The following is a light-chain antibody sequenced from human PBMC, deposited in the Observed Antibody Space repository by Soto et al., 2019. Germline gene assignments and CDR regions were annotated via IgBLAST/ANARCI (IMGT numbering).Light chain of an antibody. CDR1: QSISFY. V-gene: IGKV1-39*01. J-gene: IGKJ1*01. Sequence: DIQMTQSPSSLSASVGERVTITCRASQSISFYLNWYQHRPGKAPQLLIYGASTLRSGVPSRFSGRGSGTDFTLTITSLQPEDFATYSCQEGYTSSRTFGQGTTVEI. CDR3: QEGYTSSRT. CDR2: GAS.